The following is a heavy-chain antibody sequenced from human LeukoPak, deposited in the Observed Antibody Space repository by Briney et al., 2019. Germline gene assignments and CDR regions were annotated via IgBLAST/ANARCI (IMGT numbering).Heavy chain of an antibody. V-gene: IGHV3-66*01. D-gene: IGHD3-3*01. CDR2: IYSGGSS. Sequence: GGSLRLSCAASGFTFSNNYMSWVRQAPGKGLEWVSVIYSGGSSYYADSVKGRFTISRDNSKNTLYLQMNSLRAEDTAVYYCAKDHSTYYDFWSGWGYFDYWGQGTLVTVSS. CDR1: GFTFSNNY. J-gene: IGHJ4*02. CDR3: AKDHSTYYDFWSGWGYFDY.